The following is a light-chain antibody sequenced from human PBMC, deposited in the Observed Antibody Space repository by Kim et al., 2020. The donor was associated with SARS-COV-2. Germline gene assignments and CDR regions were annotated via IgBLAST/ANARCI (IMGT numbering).Light chain of an antibody. CDR2: DVS. CDR3: SSYTSSSTLGV. V-gene: IGLV2-14*04. J-gene: IGLJ3*02. CDR1: SSDVGGYNY. Sequence: QSITISCTGTSSDVGGYNYVSWYQQHPGKAPKLMIYDVSKRPSGVSNRFSGSKSGNTASLTISGLQAEDEADYYCSSYTSSSTLGVFGGGTKVTVL.